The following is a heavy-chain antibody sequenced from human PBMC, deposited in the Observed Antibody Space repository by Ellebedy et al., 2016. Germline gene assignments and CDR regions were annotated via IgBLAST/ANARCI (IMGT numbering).Heavy chain of an antibody. Sequence: GGSLRLSXAASGFTFSSYAMSWVRQAPGKGLEWVANIKQDGSEKYYVDSVKGRFTISRDNAKNSLYLQMNSLRAEDTAVYYCAGGYSSAGVDYWGQGTLVTVSS. CDR3: AGGYSSAGVDY. CDR1: GFTFSSYA. J-gene: IGHJ4*02. CDR2: IKQDGSEK. V-gene: IGHV3-7*01. D-gene: IGHD6-19*01.